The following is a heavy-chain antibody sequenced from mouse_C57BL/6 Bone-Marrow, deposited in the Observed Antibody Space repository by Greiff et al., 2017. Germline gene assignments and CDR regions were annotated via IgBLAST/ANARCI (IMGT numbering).Heavy chain of an antibody. Sequence: VQLKESGAELVKPGASVKLSCTASGFNIKDYYIHWVKQRTEQGLEWIGRIDPEDGETKYAPKFQDKATITADTSSNPAYLLRSSLTSEDTAVYYCTRSLIYYGTNYWGQGTTRTVSS. CDR1: GFNIKDYY. D-gene: IGHD1-1*01. CDR2: IDPEDGET. CDR3: TRSLIYYGTNY. V-gene: IGHV14-2*01. J-gene: IGHJ2*01.